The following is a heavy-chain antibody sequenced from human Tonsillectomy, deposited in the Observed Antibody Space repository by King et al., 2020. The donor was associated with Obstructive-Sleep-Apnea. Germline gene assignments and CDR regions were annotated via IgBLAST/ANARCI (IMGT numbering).Heavy chain of an antibody. J-gene: IGHJ4*02. CDR1: GGSISSFY. CDR2: IFYSGGT. D-gene: IGHD3-10*01. Sequence: QLQESGPGLVKPSETLSLTCTVSGGSISSFYWGLIRQPPGKGLEWICYIFYSGGTYYNSSLQSRVTRSIDTSRNQFSLKLSSVTAADTAVYYCARVGYYGSGNNDPVWGQGTLVIVSS. CDR3: ARVGYYGSGNNDPV. V-gene: IGHV4-59*01.